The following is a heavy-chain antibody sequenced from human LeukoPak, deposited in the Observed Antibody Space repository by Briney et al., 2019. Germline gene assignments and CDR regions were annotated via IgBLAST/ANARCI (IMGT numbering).Heavy chain of an antibody. J-gene: IGHJ3*02. D-gene: IGHD1-14*01. CDR1: GFTVSSKY. CDR3: AAGGAFDI. CDR2: IYSGGSI. Sequence: GSLRLSCAASGFTVSSKYMSWVRQAPGKGLEWVSVIYSGGSIYYADSVKGRFTTSRDNSKNTLYLQMNSLRVEDTAVYYCAAGGAFDIWGQGTMVTVSS. V-gene: IGHV3-53*01.